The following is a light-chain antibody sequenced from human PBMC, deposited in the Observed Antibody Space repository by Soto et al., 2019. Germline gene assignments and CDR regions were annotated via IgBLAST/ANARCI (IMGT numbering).Light chain of an antibody. V-gene: IGKV1-5*01. CDR3: QQYNTYST. J-gene: IGKJ2*01. CDR1: QSISSH. CDR2: AAS. Sequence: DIQMTQSPSSLSTSVGDRVTITCRASQSISSHLNWYQQRPGQAPKLLIYAASSLESGVPSRFSGSGSGTEFTLTISSLHPDDFATYYCQQYNTYSTFGQGTKLEIK.